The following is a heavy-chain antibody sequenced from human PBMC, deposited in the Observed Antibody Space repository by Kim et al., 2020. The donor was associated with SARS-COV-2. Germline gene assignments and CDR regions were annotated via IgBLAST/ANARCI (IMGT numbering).Heavy chain of an antibody. CDR3: ARVNYYGSGIPFDY. CDR2: IYYSGST. CDR1: GGSISSSSYY. V-gene: IGHV4-39*01. D-gene: IGHD3-10*01. J-gene: IGHJ4*02. Sequence: SETLSLTCTVSGGSISSSSYYWGWIRQPPGKGLEWIGSIYYSGSTYYNPSLKSRVTISVDTSKNQFSLKLSSVTAADTAVYYCARVNYYGSGIPFDYWGQGTLVTVSS.